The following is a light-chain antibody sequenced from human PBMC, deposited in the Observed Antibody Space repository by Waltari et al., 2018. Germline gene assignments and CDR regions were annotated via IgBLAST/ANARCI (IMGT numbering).Light chain of an antibody. CDR3: SSYAGTKNPYV. CDR1: SSDVGDYNF. Sequence: QSALTQPPPASGSAGQSVTISSTGTSSDVGDYNFVSWYQQHPGKVPKLIISEVNKRPSGVPDRFSGSKSGNTASLTVSGLQAEDEADYYCSSYAGTKNPYVFGTGTKVTVL. J-gene: IGLJ1*01. CDR2: EVN. V-gene: IGLV2-8*01.